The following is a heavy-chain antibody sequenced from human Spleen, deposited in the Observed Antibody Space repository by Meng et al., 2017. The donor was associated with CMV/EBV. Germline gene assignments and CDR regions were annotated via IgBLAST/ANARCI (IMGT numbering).Heavy chain of an antibody. Sequence: GESLKISCAASGYTVSYNHVAWVRQAPGKGLEWVSVIYGDGVTYYTDSLKGRLTISRDSSTNTVYLQMNSLRADDTAVYYCAKDRSRIAARPGAFDIWGQGTMVTVSS. CDR3: AKDRSRIAARPGAFDI. J-gene: IGHJ3*02. V-gene: IGHV3-53*01. CDR1: GYTVSYNH. D-gene: IGHD6-6*01. CDR2: IYGDGVT.